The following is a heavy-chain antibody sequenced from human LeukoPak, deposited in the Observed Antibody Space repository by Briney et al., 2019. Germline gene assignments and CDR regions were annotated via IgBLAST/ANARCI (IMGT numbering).Heavy chain of an antibody. V-gene: IGHV1-2*02. CDR1: GYTFTGYY. CDR2: INPNSGGT. Sequence: GASVKVSCKASGYTFTGYYMHWVRQAPGQGLEWMGWINPNSGGTNYAQKFQGRVTMTRDTSISTAYMELSRLRSDDTAVYYYARGYSYYYGSGSTDYWGQGTLVTVSS. J-gene: IGHJ4*02. D-gene: IGHD3-10*01. CDR3: ARGYSYYYGSGSTDY.